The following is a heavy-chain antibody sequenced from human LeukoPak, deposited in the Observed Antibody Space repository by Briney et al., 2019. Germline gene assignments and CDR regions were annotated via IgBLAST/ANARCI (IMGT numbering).Heavy chain of an antibody. CDR1: GGSFSGYY. Sequence: SETLSLTCAVYGGSFSGYYWSWIRQPPGKGLEWIGEINHSGSTNYNPSLKSRVTISVDTSKNQFSLKLSSVTAADTAVYYCASVVTAIPGWGQGTLVTVSS. CDR3: ASVVTAIPG. V-gene: IGHV4-34*01. J-gene: IGHJ4*02. D-gene: IGHD2-21*02. CDR2: INHSGST.